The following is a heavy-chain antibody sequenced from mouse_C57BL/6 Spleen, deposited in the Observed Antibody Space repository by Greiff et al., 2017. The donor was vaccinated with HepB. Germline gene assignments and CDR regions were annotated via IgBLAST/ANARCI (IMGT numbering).Heavy chain of an antibody. CDR1: GFTFSSYA. J-gene: IGHJ4*01. CDR3: ARDNYYGSSRYYAMDY. D-gene: IGHD1-1*01. CDR2: ISDGGSYT. Sequence: EVQGVESGGGLVKPGGSLKLSCAASGFTFSSYAMSWVRQTPEKRLEWVATISDGGSYTYYPDNAKNNLYLQMSHLKSEDTAMYYCARDNYYGSSRYYAMDYWGQGTSVTVSS. V-gene: IGHV5-4*01.